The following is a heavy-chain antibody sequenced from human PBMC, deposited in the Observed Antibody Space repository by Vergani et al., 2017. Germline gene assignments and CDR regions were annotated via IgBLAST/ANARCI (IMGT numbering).Heavy chain of an antibody. V-gene: IGHV4-4*08. CDR2: IYSTGST. D-gene: IGHD6-19*01. CDR1: GGSISSYY. CDR3: AREVVYSSGWYKEYNWFDP. J-gene: IGHJ5*02. Sequence: QVQLQESGPGLVKPSETLSLTCTVSGGSISSYYWSWIRQPPGKGLEWIGYIYSTGSTNYNPSLNSRVTMSVDTSKNQFSLKLSSVTAADTAVYYCAREVVYSSGWYKEYNWFDPWGQGTLVTVSS.